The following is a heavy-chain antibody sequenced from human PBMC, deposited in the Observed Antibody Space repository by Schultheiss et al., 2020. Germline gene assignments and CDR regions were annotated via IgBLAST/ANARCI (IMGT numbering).Heavy chain of an antibody. CDR1: GYTFTSYG. D-gene: IGHD4-23*01. CDR2: ISAYNGNT. J-gene: IGHJ3*02. Sequence: ALVKVSCKASGYTFTSYGISWVRQAPGQGLEWMGWISAYNGNTNYAQKLQGRVTMTTDTSTSTAYMELRSLRSDDTAVYYCARERSIRSRARNSHAFDIWGQGTMVTGSS. V-gene: IGHV1-18*01. CDR3: ARERSIRSRARNSHAFDI.